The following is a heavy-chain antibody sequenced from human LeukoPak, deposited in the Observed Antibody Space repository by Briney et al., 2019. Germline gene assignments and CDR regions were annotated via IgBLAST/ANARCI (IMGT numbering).Heavy chain of an antibody. J-gene: IGHJ4*02. D-gene: IGHD4/OR15-4a*01. CDR3: ARLGANSLDY. CDR1: GYSFTNYW. V-gene: IGHV5-51*01. Sequence: GASLQISCKGSGYSFTNYWSGWVRRMPGKPREWMGIMYPSDSDTRYSPSFQGQVTISADKSISTAYLQWSSLKASDTAMYFCARLGANSLDYWGQGTLVTVSS. CDR2: MYPSDSDT.